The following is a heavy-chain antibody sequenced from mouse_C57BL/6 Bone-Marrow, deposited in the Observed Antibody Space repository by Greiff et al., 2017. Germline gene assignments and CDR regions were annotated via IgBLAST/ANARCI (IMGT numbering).Heavy chain of an antibody. Sequence: VQLQQSGAELVRPGASVKLSCKASGFNFNDYYMHWVKQRPEQGLEWIGWIDPENGDTEYTSKFQGKATITADTSSNTAYLQLSSLTSEDSAVYYCTAQYYGLDYWGQGTTLTVSS. D-gene: IGHD1-1*01. J-gene: IGHJ2*01. V-gene: IGHV14-4*01. CDR1: GFNFNDYY. CDR2: IDPENGDT. CDR3: TAQYYGLDY.